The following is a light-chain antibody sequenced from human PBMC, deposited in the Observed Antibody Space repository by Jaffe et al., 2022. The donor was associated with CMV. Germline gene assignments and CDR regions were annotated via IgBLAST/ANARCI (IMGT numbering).Light chain of an antibody. J-gene: IGLJ3*02. CDR2: NNN. V-gene: IGLV1-44*01. CDR1: RSNIGGNP. CDR3: AVWDDSLNGWM. Sequence: QSVLTQPPSASGTPEQRITISCSGSRSNIGGNPVNWFQQFPGTAPKLLIYNNNQRPSGVPDRVSGSKSGTSASLAISGLQSEDEADYYCAVWDDSLNGWMFGGGTKLTVL.